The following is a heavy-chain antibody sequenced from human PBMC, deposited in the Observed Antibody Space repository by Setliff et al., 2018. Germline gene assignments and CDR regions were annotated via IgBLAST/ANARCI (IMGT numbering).Heavy chain of an antibody. Sequence: SGPTLVNPTETLTLACTVSGFSLSNTKMGVSWIRQPPGKALEWLAHIFSNDEKSYSPSLQTRLTISKDTSKNQFSLRLSSVTAADTAVYFCARDYGPNDYWGQGSLVTVSS. J-gene: IGHJ4*02. CDR2: IFSNDEK. D-gene: IGHD3-16*01. CDR3: ARDYGPNDY. CDR1: GFSLSNTKMG. V-gene: IGHV2-26*02.